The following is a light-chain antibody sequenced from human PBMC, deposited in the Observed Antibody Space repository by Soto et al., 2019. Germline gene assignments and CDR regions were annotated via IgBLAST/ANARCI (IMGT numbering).Light chain of an antibody. V-gene: IGKV1-5*03. CDR3: QQYNSYPWT. Sequence: DIQMTQSPSTLSASVGDRVTITCRASQSVKSWLAWYQQKPGKAPKLLIYKASSLESGVPSRFSGSGSGTEFTLTISSLQPDDFATYYCQQYNSYPWTFGQGTKVDNK. CDR2: KAS. CDR1: QSVKSW. J-gene: IGKJ1*01.